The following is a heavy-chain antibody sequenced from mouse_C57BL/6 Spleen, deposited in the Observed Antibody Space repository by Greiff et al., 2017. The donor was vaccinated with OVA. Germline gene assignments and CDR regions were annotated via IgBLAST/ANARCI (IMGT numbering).Heavy chain of an antibody. V-gene: IGHV1-81*01. Sequence: VQLQQSGAELARPGASVKLSCKASGYTFTSYGISWVKQRTGQGLEWIGEIYPRSGNTYYNEKFKGKATLTADKSSSTAYMELRNLTSEDSAVYFCASAYYGSRSYYAMDYWGQGTSVTVSS. J-gene: IGHJ4*01. CDR2: IYPRSGNT. D-gene: IGHD1-1*01. CDR3: ASAYYGSRSYYAMDY. CDR1: GYTFTSYG.